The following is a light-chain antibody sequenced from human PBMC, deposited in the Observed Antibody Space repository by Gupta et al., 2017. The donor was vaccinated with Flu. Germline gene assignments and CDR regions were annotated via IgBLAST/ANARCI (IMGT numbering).Light chain of an antibody. V-gene: IGKV1-39*01. CDR1: QSISSY. CDR3: QQTYSTSRT. J-gene: IGKJ1*01. Sequence: IQMLQSPSSLSASVGDRVTITCRASQSISSYLNWYQQKPGKAPKFLIYVASSLQSGVPSRFSGSGSGTEFTLTISSLQPEDFATYYCQQTYSTSRTFGQGTKVEIK. CDR2: VAS.